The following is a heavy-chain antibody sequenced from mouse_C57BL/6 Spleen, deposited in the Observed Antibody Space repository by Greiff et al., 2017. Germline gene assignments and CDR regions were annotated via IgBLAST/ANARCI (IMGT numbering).Heavy chain of an antibody. V-gene: IGHV1-55*01. CDR1: GYTFTSYW. CDR2: IYPGSGST. D-gene: IGHD1-1*02. J-gene: IGHJ1*03. Sequence: VQLQQPGAELVKPGASVKMSCKASGYTFTSYWITWVKQRPGQGLEWIGDIYPGSGSTNYNEKFKSKATLTVDTSSSTAYMRLSSLTSEDSAVYYCARDGSWYFDVWGTGTTVTVSS. CDR3: ARDGSWYFDV.